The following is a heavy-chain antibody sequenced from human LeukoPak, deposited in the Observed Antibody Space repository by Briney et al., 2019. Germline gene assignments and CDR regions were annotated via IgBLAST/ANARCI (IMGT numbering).Heavy chain of an antibody. Sequence: GGSLRLPCAASGFTFSSYAMSWVRQAPGKGLEWVSAISGSGGSTYYADSVKGRFTISRDNSKNTLYLQMNSLRAEDTAVYYCANIRWLQFGYFDYWGQGTLVTVSS. D-gene: IGHD5-24*01. J-gene: IGHJ4*02. CDR1: GFTFSSYA. CDR3: ANIRWLQFGYFDY. CDR2: ISGSGGST. V-gene: IGHV3-23*01.